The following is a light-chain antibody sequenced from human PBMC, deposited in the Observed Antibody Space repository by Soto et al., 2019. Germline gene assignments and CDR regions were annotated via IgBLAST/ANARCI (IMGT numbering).Light chain of an antibody. CDR3: QQSSTAPFT. J-gene: IGKJ3*01. CDR2: AAS. CDR1: QNINTY. Sequence: DIQMTQSPSSLSASVGDRVTITCRASQNINTYLNWYQQKPGKAHKLLIFAASSLQSGVQSRFSGSGSRTDFTLTISSLQPEDFATYYCQQSSTAPFTFGPGTKVDIK. V-gene: IGKV1-39*01.